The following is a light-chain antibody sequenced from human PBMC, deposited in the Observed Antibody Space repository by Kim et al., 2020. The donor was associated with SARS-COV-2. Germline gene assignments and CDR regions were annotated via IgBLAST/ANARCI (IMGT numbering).Light chain of an antibody. CDR3: QSYNRDNVL. J-gene: IGLJ2*01. CDR1: SGSIDDNY. Sequence: GETVTISCTRSSGSIDDNYVQWYQQRPGGVPTAVIYEDDQRPSGVSGRFSGSIDNSSNSASLTISGLRTEDEADYYCQSYNRDNVLFGGGTQLTVL. V-gene: IGLV6-57*03. CDR2: EDD.